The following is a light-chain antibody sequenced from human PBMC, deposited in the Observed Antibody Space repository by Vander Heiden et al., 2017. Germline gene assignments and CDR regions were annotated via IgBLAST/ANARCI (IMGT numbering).Light chain of an antibody. V-gene: IGKV1-8*01. CDR3: QQYYRDPPWT. Sequence: AIRMTQSPSSFSASTGDRVTITCRASQGISSYLAWYQQKPGKAPKLLIYAASTLQSGVPSRFSGSGSGTDFTLTISCLQSEDFATYYCQQYYRDPPWTFGQGTKVEIK. CDR2: AAS. J-gene: IGKJ1*01. CDR1: QGISSY.